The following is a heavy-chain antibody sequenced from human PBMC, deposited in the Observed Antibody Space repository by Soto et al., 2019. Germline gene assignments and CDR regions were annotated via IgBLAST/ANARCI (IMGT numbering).Heavy chain of an antibody. CDR1: GFTFSDYY. Sequence: KAGGSLRLSCAASGFTFSDYYMTWIRQAPGKGLEWVSYISHSDSYTNYADSVKGRFTITRDNAKESLHLQMDSLRADDTAVYYCARTRESYLHLDYWGQGALVTVSS. CDR3: ARTRESYLHLDY. J-gene: IGHJ4*02. V-gene: IGHV3-11*06. D-gene: IGHD1-26*01. CDR2: ISHSDSYT.